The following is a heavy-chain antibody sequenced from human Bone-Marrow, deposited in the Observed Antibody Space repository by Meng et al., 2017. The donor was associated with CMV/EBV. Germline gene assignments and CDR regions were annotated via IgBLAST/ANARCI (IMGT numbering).Heavy chain of an antibody. J-gene: IGHJ4*02. V-gene: IGHV3-74*01. CDR3: ARVTPPYYDFWSGYYIEYYFDY. CDR1: GFTFSSYW. D-gene: IGHD3-3*01. Sequence: GESLKISCAASGFTFSSYWMHWVRQAPGKGLVWVSRINSDGSSTSYADSVKGRLTISRDNAKNTLYLQMNSLRAEDTAVYYCARVTPPYYDFWSGYYIEYYFDYWGQGTLVTVSS. CDR2: INSDGSST.